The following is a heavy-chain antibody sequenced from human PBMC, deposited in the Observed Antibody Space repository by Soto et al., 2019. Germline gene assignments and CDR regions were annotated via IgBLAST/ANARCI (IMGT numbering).Heavy chain of an antibody. D-gene: IGHD3-10*01. V-gene: IGHV3-66*01. CDR1: GFTVSSNY. CDR3: ARGIYYGSGSSLLDY. Sequence: EVQLVKSGGGLVEPGGSLTLSCAASGFTVSSNYMSWVRQAPGKGLEWVSIIYSGGDTYYADSVKGRFIISRDNSKHTLHLQMNGLTDEDTAVYYCARGIYYGSGSSLLDYWGQGTLVTVSS. J-gene: IGHJ4*02. CDR2: IYSGGDT.